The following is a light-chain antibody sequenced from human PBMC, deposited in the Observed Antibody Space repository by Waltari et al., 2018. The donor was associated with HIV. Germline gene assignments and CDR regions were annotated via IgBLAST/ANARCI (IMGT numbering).Light chain of an antibody. CDR2: TAN. Sequence: HSALTPPASVSGSPAQSLTLSCTASTRNIGNFVSCYQDRPRPPPQLIRYTANPRPSGTYDRFSGSQSGATASLTISGLQMDDEADYYCGSPASMESLTFGGGTHAVAFGGGTNLTV. J-gene: IGLJ2*01. V-gene: IGLV2-14*01. CDR3: GSPASMESLTFGGGTHAVA. CDR1: TRNIGNF.